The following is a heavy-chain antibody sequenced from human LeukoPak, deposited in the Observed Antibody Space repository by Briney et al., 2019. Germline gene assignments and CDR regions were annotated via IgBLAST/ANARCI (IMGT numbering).Heavy chain of an antibody. D-gene: IGHD2-21*02. J-gene: IGHJ4*02. CDR3: AKKTSYCGGDCYPYYFDH. Sequence: GGSLRLSAAAAGFAFSTYTMGWVRQAPGKGLEWVSAISGSGGSTYYADSVKGRFTISRDNSKNTLYVQMNSLRAEDTAVYYCAKKTSYCGGDCYPYYFDHWGQGTLVTVSS. V-gene: IGHV3-23*01. CDR1: GFAFSTYT. CDR2: ISGSGGST.